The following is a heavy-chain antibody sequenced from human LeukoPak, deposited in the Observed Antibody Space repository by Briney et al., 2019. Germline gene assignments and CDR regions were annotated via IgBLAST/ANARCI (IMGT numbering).Heavy chain of an antibody. D-gene: IGHD3-16*01. CDR1: GGSISGYY. CDR3: ARLHASRAEEFDP. Sequence: PSETLSLTCTVSGGSISGYYWSWIRQPPGKGLEWIGYIYSSGSASYNPSLISRVTILVDTSKNQFSLTLTSETAADTAVYYCARLHASRAEEFDPWGQGTLVTVSS. CDR2: IYSSGSA. J-gene: IGHJ5*02. V-gene: IGHV4-59*03.